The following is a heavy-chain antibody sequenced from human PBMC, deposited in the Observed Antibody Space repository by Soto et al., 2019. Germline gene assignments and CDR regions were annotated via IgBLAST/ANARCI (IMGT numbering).Heavy chain of an antibody. CDR1: GFSFSSYA. V-gene: IGHV3-23*01. J-gene: IGHJ4*02. CDR2: ISGSGGST. Sequence: EVQLLESGGGLVQPGGSLRLSCAASGFSFSSYAMSWVRQAPEKGLEWVSAISGSGGSTYYADSVKGRFTISRDNSKNTLYLQMNSLRAEDTAVSFCATRYIRTPPSWGYFDYWGQGTLVTVSS. CDR3: ATRYIRTPPSWGYFDY. D-gene: IGHD3-10*02.